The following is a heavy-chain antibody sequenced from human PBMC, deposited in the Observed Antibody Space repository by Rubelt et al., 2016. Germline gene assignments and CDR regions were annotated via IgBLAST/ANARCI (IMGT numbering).Heavy chain of an antibody. CDR2: FDPEDGET. CDR3: AIRQPDYGDLDFDY. V-gene: IGHV1-24*01. Sequence: QVQLVQSGAEVKKPGASVKVSCKVSGYTLTELSMHWVRQAPGKGLEWMGGFDPEDGETIYAQKVQGRVTMTEATSTDTAYMELSSLRSEDTAVYYCAIRQPDYGDLDFDYWGQGTLVTVSS. J-gene: IGHJ4*02. CDR1: GYTLTELS. D-gene: IGHD4-17*01.